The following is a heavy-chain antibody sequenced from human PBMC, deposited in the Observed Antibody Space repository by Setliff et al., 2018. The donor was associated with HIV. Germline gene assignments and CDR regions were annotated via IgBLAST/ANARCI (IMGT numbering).Heavy chain of an antibody. CDR2: IYSSGST. D-gene: IGHD3-10*01. J-gene: IGHJ5*02. CDR3: ARHSGVARPNGFDP. V-gene: IGHV4-4*09. CDR1: GGSISGHY. Sequence: SETLSLTCTVSGGSISGHYWSWIRQPPGRGLEWIGYIYSSGSTNFNPPLQSRGTISVDTSKNQFSLKLSSVTAADTAVYYCARHSGVARPNGFDPWGQGTLVTVSS.